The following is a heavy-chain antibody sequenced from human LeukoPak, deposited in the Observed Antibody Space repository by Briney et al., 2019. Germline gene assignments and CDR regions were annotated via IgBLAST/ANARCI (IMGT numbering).Heavy chain of an antibody. CDR3: ARRHGRCSDGSCYYPDY. Sequence: GASVEVSCTPSEYTFTSYDINWVRQAPGQGLEWMGWMNPNRGNTGYAQKFQGRVTMTRNSSITTAYMELSSLRSEDTAVYYCARRHGRCSDGSCYYPDYWGQGTLVTVSS. CDR2: MNPNRGNT. V-gene: IGHV1-8*01. CDR1: EYTFTSYD. J-gene: IGHJ4*02. D-gene: IGHD2-15*01.